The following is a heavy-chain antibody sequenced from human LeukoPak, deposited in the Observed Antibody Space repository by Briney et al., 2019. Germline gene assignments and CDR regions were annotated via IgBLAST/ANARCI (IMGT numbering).Heavy chain of an antibody. J-gene: IGHJ6*02. CDR3: ARDGLSLPPRRFGMDV. Sequence: SETLSLTCTVSGGSISSYYWSWIRQPPGEGLEWMGYIYYSGSTNYNPSLKSRVTISRDTSKNHFSLRLSSVTAADTAVYYCARDGLSLPPRRFGMDVWGQGTTVTVSS. V-gene: IGHV4-59*01. D-gene: IGHD3-16*02. CDR1: GGSISSYY. CDR2: IYYSGST.